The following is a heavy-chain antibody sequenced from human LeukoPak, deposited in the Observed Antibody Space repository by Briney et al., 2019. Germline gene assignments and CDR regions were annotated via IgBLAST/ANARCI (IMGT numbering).Heavy chain of an antibody. CDR3: AKHSVVVTANGPATPFDY. D-gene: IGHD2-21*02. J-gene: IGHJ4*02. V-gene: IGHV3-23*01. CDR2: ISGSGGST. CDR1: GVTFSNYA. Sequence: GGSLRLSCAASGVTFSNYAMSWVRQAPGKGLEWVSAISGSGGSTYYADSVKGRFTISRDNPKNTLYLQMNSLRAEDTAVYYCAKHSVVVTANGPATPFDYWGQGTLVTVSS.